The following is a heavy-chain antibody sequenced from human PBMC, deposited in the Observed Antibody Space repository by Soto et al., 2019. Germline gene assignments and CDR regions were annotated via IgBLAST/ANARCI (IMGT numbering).Heavy chain of an antibody. Sequence: ASVKVSCKASGYTFTSYYMHWVRQAPGQGLEWMGIINPSGGSTSYAQKFQGRVTMTTDTSTSTAYMELRSLRSDDTAVYYCATYLRNYDFWSGYYTGGEGYYYYGMDVWGQGTTVTVSS. J-gene: IGHJ6*02. CDR2: INPSGGST. V-gene: IGHV1-46*01. CDR3: ATYLRNYDFWSGYYTGGEGYYYYGMDV. CDR1: GYTFTSYY. D-gene: IGHD3-3*01.